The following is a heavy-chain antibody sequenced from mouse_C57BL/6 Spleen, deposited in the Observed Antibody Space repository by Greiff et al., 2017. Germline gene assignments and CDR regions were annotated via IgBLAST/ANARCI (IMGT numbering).Heavy chain of an antibody. CDR3: ASCYGSSYYYAMAY. CDR1: GYSITSGYY. V-gene: IGHV3-6*01. J-gene: IGHJ4*01. CDR2: ISYDGST. Sequence: VQLQQSGPGLVKPSQSLSLTCSVTGYSITSGYYWNWIRQFPGNKLEWMGFISYDGSTNYNPSLKNRSSITRDTFKNQFFLKLNAVTTEDTATYYCASCYGSSYYYAMAYWGQGTLVTVSS. D-gene: IGHD1-1*01.